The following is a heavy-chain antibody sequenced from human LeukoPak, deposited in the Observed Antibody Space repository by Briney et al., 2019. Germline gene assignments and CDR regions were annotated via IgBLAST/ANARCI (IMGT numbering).Heavy chain of an antibody. CDR3: ADSSWYEIYYFDY. J-gene: IGHJ4*02. Sequence: PGGSLRLSCAASGFTFSSYGMSWVRQAPGKGPQWVSAITGSGGTTYYADSVKGRFTISRDNSKNTLYLQMNSLRAEDTAVYYCADSSWYEIYYFDYWGQGTLVTVSS. CDR2: ITGSGGTT. D-gene: IGHD6-13*01. V-gene: IGHV3-23*01. CDR1: GFTFSSYG.